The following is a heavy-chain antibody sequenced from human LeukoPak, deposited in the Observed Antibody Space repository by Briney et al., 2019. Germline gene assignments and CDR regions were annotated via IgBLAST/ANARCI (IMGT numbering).Heavy chain of an antibody. Sequence: GGSLRLSCAASGFTFSRYWMSWVRQAPGKGLEWVANIKQDGSEKYYVDSVKGRFTISRDNAKNSLFLQMSSLRAEDTAVYYCARGDNWNYYPLGDYWGQGTLVTVSS. CDR3: ARGDNWNYYPLGDY. J-gene: IGHJ4*02. D-gene: IGHD1-7*01. CDR2: IKQDGSEK. CDR1: GFTFSRYW. V-gene: IGHV3-7*01.